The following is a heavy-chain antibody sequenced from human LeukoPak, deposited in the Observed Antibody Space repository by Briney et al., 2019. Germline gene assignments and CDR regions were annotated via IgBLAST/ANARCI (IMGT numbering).Heavy chain of an antibody. Sequence: GGSLRLSCAASGFTFSSYAMGWVRQAPGKGLEWVSAVSGSGGTTHYADSVKGRFTISRDNSKNTMYLQMNSLRAGDTAVYFCIKVIMFAFDIWGQGTMVTVSS. CDR2: VSGSGGTT. CDR1: GFTFSSYA. D-gene: IGHD3-10*02. V-gene: IGHV3-23*01. CDR3: IKVIMFAFDI. J-gene: IGHJ3*02.